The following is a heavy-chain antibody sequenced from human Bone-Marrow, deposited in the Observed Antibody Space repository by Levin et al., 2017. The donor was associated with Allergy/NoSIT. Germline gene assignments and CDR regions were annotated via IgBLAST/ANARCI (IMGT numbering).Heavy chain of an antibody. CDR1: GGFISSYY. CDR2: IYYSGST. Sequence: SETLSLTCTVSGGFISSYYWSWIRQPPGKGLEWIGYIYYSGSTNYNPSLKSRVTISVDTSKNQFSLKLSSVTAADTAVYYCARGVGVGSSSPRVYYFDYWGQGTLVTVSS. J-gene: IGHJ4*02. CDR3: ARGVGVGSSSPRVYYFDY. V-gene: IGHV4-59*01. D-gene: IGHD6-6*01.